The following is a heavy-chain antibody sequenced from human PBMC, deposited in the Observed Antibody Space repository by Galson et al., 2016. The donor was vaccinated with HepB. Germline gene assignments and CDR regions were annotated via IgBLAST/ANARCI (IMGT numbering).Heavy chain of an antibody. V-gene: IGHV1-69*13. CDR1: GGTFNS. CDR3: ATEYCAGTSCPLDV. D-gene: IGHD2-2*01. CDR2: IIPIFDAA. Sequence: SVKVSCKASGGTFNSISWVRQAPGQGLEWMGGIIPIFDAASYAQKFQDRVTITADESTNTAFMELTSLRSEDTAVYYCATEYCAGTSCPLDVWGKGTTVTVSS. J-gene: IGHJ6*04.